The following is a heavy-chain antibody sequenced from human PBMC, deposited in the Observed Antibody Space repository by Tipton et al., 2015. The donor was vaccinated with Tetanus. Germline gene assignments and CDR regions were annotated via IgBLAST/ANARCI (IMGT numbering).Heavy chain of an antibody. CDR3: ARAYYNFARKGPFDS. V-gene: IGHV4-61*08. CDR2: ISNSGRT. J-gene: IGHJ4*02. D-gene: IGHD3-3*01. Sequence: SLTCTVSGDSVRTGDYQWNWIRQSPGKGLEWLAYISNSGRTNSNYDLKSRISISQDTSKTQFSLSLTSVTAADSAVYYCARAYYNFARKGPFDSWGQGTQAIVS. CDR1: GDSVRTGDYQ.